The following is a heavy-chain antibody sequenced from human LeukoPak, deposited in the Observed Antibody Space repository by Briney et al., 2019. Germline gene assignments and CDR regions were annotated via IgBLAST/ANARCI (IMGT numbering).Heavy chain of an antibody. Sequence: GGSLRLSCAASGFTFSDYYMSWIRQAPGKGLEWVSYISSSSSYTNYADSVKGRFTISRDNAKNSLYLQMNSLRAEATAVYYCARDRCSSTSCYVNWFDPWGQGTLVTVSS. CDR2: ISSSSSYT. CDR3: ARDRCSSTSCYVNWFDP. J-gene: IGHJ5*02. D-gene: IGHD2-2*01. V-gene: IGHV3-11*06. CDR1: GFTFSDYY.